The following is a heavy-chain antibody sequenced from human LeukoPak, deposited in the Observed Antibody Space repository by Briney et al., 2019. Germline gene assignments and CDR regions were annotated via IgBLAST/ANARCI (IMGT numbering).Heavy chain of an antibody. CDR3: ARGSSPTYPLDY. D-gene: IGHD2-2*01. J-gene: IGHJ4*02. Sequence: SSETLSLTCTVSVGSISSSNYYWGWIRQPPGKGLEWIGSSYYSGSPYNNPSLTSQVTLSLDTSKSEFSLRLSSVTAADTAVYYCARGSSPTYPLDYWGQGTLVTVSS. V-gene: IGHV4-39*01. CDR1: VGSISSSNYY. CDR2: SYYSGSP.